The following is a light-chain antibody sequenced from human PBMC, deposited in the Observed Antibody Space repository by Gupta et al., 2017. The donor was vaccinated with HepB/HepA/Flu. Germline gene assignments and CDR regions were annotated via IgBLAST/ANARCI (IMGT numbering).Light chain of an antibody. Sequence: EIVLSQSPGTLSLSPGESATLSGRASQSVSSSYLAWYQQKPGQAPRLLIYGASSRATGIPDRFSGSGSGTDFNLTISRLEPEDFAVYYCQQYGSSPQTFGQGTKVEIE. V-gene: IGKV3-20*01. CDR1: QSVSSSY. CDR3: QQYGSSPQT. J-gene: IGKJ1*01. CDR2: GAS.